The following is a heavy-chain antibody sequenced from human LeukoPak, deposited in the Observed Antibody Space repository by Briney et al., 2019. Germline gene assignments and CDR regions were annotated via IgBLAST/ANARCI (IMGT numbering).Heavy chain of an antibody. D-gene: IGHD3-10*01. Sequence: ASVKVSCKASGYAFSDYYMHWVRQAPGQGLEWMGWIDPTSGDTKYAHKFQGRVSMTRDTSISTADMEVSSLRSDDTAVYYCARDPRFLWFGESYNWFDPWGQGTLVTVSS. CDR3: ARDPRFLWFGESYNWFDP. V-gene: IGHV1-2*02. J-gene: IGHJ5*02. CDR2: IDPTSGDT. CDR1: GYAFSDYY.